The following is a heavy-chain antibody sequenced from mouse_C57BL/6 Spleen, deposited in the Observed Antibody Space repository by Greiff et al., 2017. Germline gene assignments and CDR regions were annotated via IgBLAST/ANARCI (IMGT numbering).Heavy chain of an antibody. J-gene: IGHJ4*01. Sequence: EVQRVESEGGLVQPGSSMKLSCTASGFTFSDYYMAWVRQVPEKGLEWVANINYDGSSTYYLDSLKSRFIISRDNAKNILYLQMSSLKSEDTATYYCARLKLGDAMDYWGQGTSVTVSS. CDR2: INYDGSST. CDR3: ARLKLGDAMDY. V-gene: IGHV5-16*01. D-gene: IGHD4-1*01. CDR1: GFTFSDYY.